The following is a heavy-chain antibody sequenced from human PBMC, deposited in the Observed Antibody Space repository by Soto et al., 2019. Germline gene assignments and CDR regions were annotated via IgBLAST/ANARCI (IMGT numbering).Heavy chain of an antibody. J-gene: IGHJ4*02. CDR1: DYSISNGYF. CDR2: LYQVSGIV. V-gene: IGHV4-38-2*02. CDR3: ARHVAGDIIYHYDS. Sequence: SETLSVTCIISDYSISNGYFWRWIRQPPGKGFEWIGSLYQVSGIVHYNPALKSRVTISVDTSNNQLSLKLNSVTAADTAVYYCARHVAGDIIYHYDSWGQGTLVTVSS. D-gene: IGHD5-12*01.